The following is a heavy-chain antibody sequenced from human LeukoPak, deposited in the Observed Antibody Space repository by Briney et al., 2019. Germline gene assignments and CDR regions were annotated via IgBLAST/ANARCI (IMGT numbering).Heavy chain of an antibody. V-gene: IGHV3-21*01. CDR2: ISSSSSYI. Sequence: GGSLRLSCAASGFTFSSYSMNWVRQAPGKGLEWVSSISSSSSYIYYADSVKGRFTISRDNAKNSLYLQMNSLRAEDTAVYYCARDVGCSSTSCYKGYYYYYGMDVWGQGTTVTVSS. CDR3: ARDVGCSSTSCYKGYYYYYGMDV. D-gene: IGHD2-2*02. J-gene: IGHJ6*02. CDR1: GFTFSSYS.